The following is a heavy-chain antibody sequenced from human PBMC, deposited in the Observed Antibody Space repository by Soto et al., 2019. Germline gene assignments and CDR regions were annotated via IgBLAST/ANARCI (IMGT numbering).Heavy chain of an antibody. CDR2: INYSGST. J-gene: IGHJ4*02. D-gene: IGHD1-26*01. V-gene: IGHV4-39*07. Sequence: SETLSLTCTVSGGSISGSSYYWGWIRQPPGKGLEWIGRINYSGSTNYNPSLKSRVTISVDTSKNQFSLKLSSVTAADTAVYYCARELPYYSGGGARWSDPYYFDYWGQGTLVTVSS. CDR3: ARELPYYSGGGARWSDPYYFDY. CDR1: GGSISGSSYY.